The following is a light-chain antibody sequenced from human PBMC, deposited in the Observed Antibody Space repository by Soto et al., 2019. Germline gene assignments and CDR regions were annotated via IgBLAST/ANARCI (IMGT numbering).Light chain of an antibody. J-gene: IGKJ1*01. Sequence: EVVLTQSPGTLSLSPRERATLPCRASQSVSNNYLAGYQHKPGQAPRLLIYVASNRAPGIPDRFSGSGSGPDFTLTISRLEPEDFAVYYCQQYAASPRTFGQGTLVEVK. CDR1: QSVSNNY. V-gene: IGKV3-20*01. CDR3: QQYAASPRT. CDR2: VAS.